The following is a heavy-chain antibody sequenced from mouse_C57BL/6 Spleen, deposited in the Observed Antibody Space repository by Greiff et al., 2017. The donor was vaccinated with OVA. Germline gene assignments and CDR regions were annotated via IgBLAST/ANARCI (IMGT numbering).Heavy chain of an antibody. J-gene: IGHJ2*01. V-gene: IGHV1-82*01. CDR2: IYPGDGDT. Sequence: QVQLQQSGPELVKPGASVKISCKASGYAFSSSWMNWVKQRPGKGLEWIGRIYPGDGDTNYNGKFKGKATLTADKSSSTAYMQLSSLTSEDSAVYFCARWGLTGTDYWGQGTTLTVSS. CDR1: GYAFSSSW. D-gene: IGHD4-1*01. CDR3: ARWGLTGTDY.